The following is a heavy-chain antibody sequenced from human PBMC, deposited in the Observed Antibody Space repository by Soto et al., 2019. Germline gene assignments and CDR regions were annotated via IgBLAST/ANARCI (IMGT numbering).Heavy chain of an antibody. J-gene: IGHJ4*02. D-gene: IGHD4-17*01. Sequence: QVQLVESGGGVIQAGRSLRLSCAASGFTFSSYGMHWVRQAPGKGLEWVAVISYDGSNKYYADSVKGRFTISRDNSKNTLYLQMNSLRAEDTAVYYCALGGRYVTVTTCFDYWGQGTLVTVSS. CDR1: GFTFSSYG. CDR2: ISYDGSNK. V-gene: IGHV3-30*03. CDR3: ALGGRYVTVTTCFDY.